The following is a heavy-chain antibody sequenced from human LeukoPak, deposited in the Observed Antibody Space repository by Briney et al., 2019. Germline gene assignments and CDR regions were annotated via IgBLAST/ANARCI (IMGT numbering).Heavy chain of an antibody. Sequence: PSETLSLTCTVSGGSISSSSYYWGWIRQPPGKGLEWIGSIYYSGSTYYNPSLKSRVTISVDTSKNQFSLKLSSVTAADTAVYYCATPFYGSGWYGEYWGQGTLVTVSS. CDR2: IYYSGST. V-gene: IGHV4-39*01. J-gene: IGHJ4*02. CDR1: GGSISSSSYY. D-gene: IGHD6-19*01. CDR3: ATPFYGSGWYGEY.